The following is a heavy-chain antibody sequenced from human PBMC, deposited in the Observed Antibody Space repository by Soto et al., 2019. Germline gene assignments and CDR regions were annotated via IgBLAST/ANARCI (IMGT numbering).Heavy chain of an antibody. D-gene: IGHD2-21*01. Sequence: SETLSLTCNVSDDSLSTYYWSWIRQPAGKGLEWIGRIYASGGTNYNPSLKGRVSMSVDTSKKQFSLKMISVTAADTAMYYCARSAIPRGGWFRPWGQGVLVTVSS. CDR3: ARSAIPRGGWFRP. CDR1: DDSLSTYY. CDR2: IYASGGT. V-gene: IGHV4-4*07. J-gene: IGHJ5*02.